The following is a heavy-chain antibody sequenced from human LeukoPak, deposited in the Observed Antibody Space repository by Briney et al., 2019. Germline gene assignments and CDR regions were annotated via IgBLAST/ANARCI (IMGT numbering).Heavy chain of an antibody. CDR1: GYTFTGYY. Sequence: GASVKVSCKASGYTFTGYYIHWVRQAPGQGLEWMGWINPNSGGTNYAQKFQGRVTMTRDTSISTAYMELSRLRSDDMAVYYCALAVAAPTDAFDIWGQGTMVTVSS. CDR2: INPNSGGT. V-gene: IGHV1-2*02. D-gene: IGHD6-19*01. CDR3: ALAVAAPTDAFDI. J-gene: IGHJ3*02.